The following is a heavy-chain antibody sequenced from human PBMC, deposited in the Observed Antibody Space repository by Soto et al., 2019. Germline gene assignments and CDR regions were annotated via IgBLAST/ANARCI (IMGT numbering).Heavy chain of an antibody. CDR3: ERDSQAAAGFSLDY. Sequence: GGSLRLSCAASGFTFSSYGMHWVRQAPGKGLEWVAVIWYDGSNKYYADSVKGRFTISRDNSKNTLYLQMNSLRAEDTAVYYCERDSQAAAGFSLDYWGQGTLVTVSS. D-gene: IGHD6-13*01. V-gene: IGHV3-33*01. CDR1: GFTFSSYG. CDR2: IWYDGSNK. J-gene: IGHJ4*02.